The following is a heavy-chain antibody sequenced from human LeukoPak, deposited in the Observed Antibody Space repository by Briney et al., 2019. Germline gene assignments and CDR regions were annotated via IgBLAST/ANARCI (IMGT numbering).Heavy chain of an antibody. CDR3: ARGHSGYDNYYWFDP. CDR1: GGTFSSHA. CDR2: IIPIFGTA. Sequence: GASVKVSCKASGGTFSSHAISRVRQAPGQGLEWMGRIIPIFGTANYAQKFQGRVTITTDESTSTAYMELSSLRSEDTAVYYCARGHSGYDNYYWFDPWGQGTLVTVSS. V-gene: IGHV1-69*05. D-gene: IGHD5-12*01. J-gene: IGHJ5*02.